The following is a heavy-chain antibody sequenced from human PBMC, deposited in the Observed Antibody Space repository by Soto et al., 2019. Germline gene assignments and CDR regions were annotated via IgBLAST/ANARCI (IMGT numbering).Heavy chain of an antibody. V-gene: IGHV3-23*01. CDR2: ISGSGGST. CDR3: AKCLGLRYFDWSRYYYMDV. D-gene: IGHD3-9*01. CDR1: GFTFSSYA. Sequence: GGSLSLSCAASGFTFSSYAMSWVRQAPGKGLEWVSAISGSGGSTYYADSVKGRFTISRDNSKNTLYLQMNSLRAEDTAVYYCAKCLGLRYFDWSRYYYMDVWGKGTTVTVSS. J-gene: IGHJ6*03.